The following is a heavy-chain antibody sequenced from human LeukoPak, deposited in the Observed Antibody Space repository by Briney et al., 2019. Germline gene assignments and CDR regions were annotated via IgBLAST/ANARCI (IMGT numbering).Heavy chain of an antibody. CDR2: INPNTGGT. CDR1: GYTFIAYY. V-gene: IGHV1-2*02. CDR3: ARRYCSGGSCYPDY. D-gene: IGHD2-15*01. Sequence: ASVKVSCKASGYTFIAYYIQWVRQAPGQGLEWMGWINPNTGGTKNAQKFQGRVTMTRDTSITTAYMELGRLTSDDEAVYYCARRYCSGGSCYPDYWGQGTLVTVSS. J-gene: IGHJ4*02.